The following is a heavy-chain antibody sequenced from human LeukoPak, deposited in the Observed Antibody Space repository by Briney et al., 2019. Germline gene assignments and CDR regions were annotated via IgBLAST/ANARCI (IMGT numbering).Heavy chain of an antibody. CDR3: ARVSSSWYPDTLGY. V-gene: IGHV3-11*04. J-gene: IGHJ4*02. CDR1: GFTFSDYY. D-gene: IGHD6-13*01. CDR2: ISSSGSTI. Sequence: GGSLRLSCAASGFTFSDYYMSWIRQAPGKGLEWVSYISSSGSTIYYADSVKGRFTISRDNAKNSLYLQMNSLRAEDTAVYYCARVSSSWYPDTLGYWGQGTLVTVSS.